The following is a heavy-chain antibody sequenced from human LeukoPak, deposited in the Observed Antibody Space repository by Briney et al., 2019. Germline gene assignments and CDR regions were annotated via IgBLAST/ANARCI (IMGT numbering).Heavy chain of an antibody. D-gene: IGHD2-2*01. CDR3: ARRGLEPAAMQDAFDI. J-gene: IGHJ3*02. Sequence: SETLSLTCTVSGGSISSSSYYWGWIRQPPGKGLEWIGSIYYSGSTYYNPSLKSRVTISVDTSKNQFSLKLSSVTAADTAVYYCARRGLEPAAMQDAFDIWGQGTMVTVSS. CDR2: IYYSGST. V-gene: IGHV4-39*01. CDR1: GGSISSSSYY.